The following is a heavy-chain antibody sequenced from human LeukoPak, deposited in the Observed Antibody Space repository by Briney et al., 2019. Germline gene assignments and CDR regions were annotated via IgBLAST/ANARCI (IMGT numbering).Heavy chain of an antibody. CDR2: INPNSGGT. V-gene: IGHV1-2*02. J-gene: IGHJ4*02. CDR3: ARDAAMVRGVISAVDY. CDR1: GYTFTGYY. D-gene: IGHD3-10*01. Sequence: ASVKVSCKASGYTFTGYYMHWVRQAPGQGLEWMGWINPNSGGTNYAQKFQGRVTMTRDTSISTAYMELSRLRSDDTAVYYCARDAAMVRGVISAVDYWGQGTLVTASS.